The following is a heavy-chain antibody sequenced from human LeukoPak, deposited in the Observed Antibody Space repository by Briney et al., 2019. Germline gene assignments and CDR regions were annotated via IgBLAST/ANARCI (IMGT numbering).Heavy chain of an antibody. CDR1: GGSISSSSYY. D-gene: IGHD3-3*01. CDR3: ARVNYDFWSGYYRAAFDI. CDR2: IYYSGST. J-gene: IGHJ3*02. Sequence: PSETLSLTCTVSGGSISSSSYYWGWIRQPPGKGLGWIGSIYYSGSTYYNPSLKSRVTISVDTSKNQFSLKLSSVTAADTAVYYCARVNYDFWSGYYRAAFDIWGQGTMVTVSS. V-gene: IGHV4-39*07.